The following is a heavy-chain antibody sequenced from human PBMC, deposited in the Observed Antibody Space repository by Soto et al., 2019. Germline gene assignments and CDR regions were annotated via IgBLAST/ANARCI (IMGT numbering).Heavy chain of an antibody. CDR1: GFTVSSLY. J-gene: IGHJ4*02. Sequence: EVQLVESGGGLVQPGGSLRLSCAASGFTVSSLYMTWVRQAPGKGLQWVAVISSGGSTYYADSMKGRFTISRDNSKNTLYLEMNSLRAEDTAVYYCARDIFGGAYDFLHGGQGTLVTVSS. CDR2: ISSGGST. V-gene: IGHV3-66*01. CDR3: ARDIFGGAYDFLH. D-gene: IGHD3-3*01.